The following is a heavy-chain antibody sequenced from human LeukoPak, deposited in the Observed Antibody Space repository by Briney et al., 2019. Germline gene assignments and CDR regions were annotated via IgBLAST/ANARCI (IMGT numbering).Heavy chain of an antibody. D-gene: IGHD5-18*01. CDR1: GYSISSGYY. Sequence: PSETLSLTCTVSGYSISSGYYWDWIRQPPGKGLEWIGNIYHSGSTNYNPSLKSRVTISVDTSKNQFSLKLSSVTAADTAVYYCARSFRGYSYGPFDYWGQGTLVTVSS. CDR3: ARSFRGYSYGPFDY. V-gene: IGHV4-38-2*02. CDR2: IYHSGST. J-gene: IGHJ4*02.